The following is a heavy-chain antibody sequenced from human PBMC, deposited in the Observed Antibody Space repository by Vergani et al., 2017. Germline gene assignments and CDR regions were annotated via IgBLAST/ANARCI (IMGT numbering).Heavy chain of an antibody. J-gene: IGHJ6*04. D-gene: IGHD2-21*01. V-gene: IGHV3-15*07. Sequence: EVQLVESGGGIVKPGGSLRLSCVASGFSFRNAWRNWVRRTPGKGLEWVGRIKRTFDRWTTDYAAAVKGRFTISRDDSKNTLFLQMNGLKTEDIGVYYCTTYRRYCGAGSCYWLRDHHYYGMDVWGKVTTVTVSS. CDR3: TTYRRYCGAGSCYWLRDHHYYGMDV. CDR2: IKRTFDRWTT. CDR1: GFSFRNAW.